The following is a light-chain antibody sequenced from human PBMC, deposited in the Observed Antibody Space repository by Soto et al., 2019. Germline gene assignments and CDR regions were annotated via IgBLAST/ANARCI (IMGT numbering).Light chain of an antibody. CDR2: TAS. V-gene: IGKV1-39*01. CDR1: ETINKY. CDR3: QQSYKTTQT. Sequence: IQMTQSPSCLAAYIGGRLTITCRASETINKYLNWYQQKPGKPPKXXIYTASTLPSGVPSRFSGSRPGTNFTLTINSLQNEDFATYYCQQSYKTTQTFGQGTKVDIK. J-gene: IGKJ1*01.